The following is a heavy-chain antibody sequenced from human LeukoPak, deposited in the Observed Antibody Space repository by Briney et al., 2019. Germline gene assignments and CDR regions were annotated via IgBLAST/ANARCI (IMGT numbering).Heavy chain of an antibody. CDR1: GFTCSSYA. Sequence: PGGSLRLSGAASGFTCSSYAMSWVRQAPGKGLEWVSAISGSGGSTYYADSVKGRFTISRDNSKNTLYLQMNSLRAEDTAVYYCAKAGWFGESYTHDWETYWSWGQGTLVTVSS. CDR3: AKAGWFGESYTHDWETYWS. D-gene: IGHD3-10*01. CDR2: ISGSGGST. V-gene: IGHV3-23*01. J-gene: IGHJ5*02.